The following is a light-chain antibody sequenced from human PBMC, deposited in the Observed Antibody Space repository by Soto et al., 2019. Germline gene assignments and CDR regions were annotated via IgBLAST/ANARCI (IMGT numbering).Light chain of an antibody. Sequence: QSVLTQPASMSGSPGQSITISCTGTSSDIGDYTHVSWYQQHPGKAPKLIIYEVSDRPSGVSNRFSGSKSGNTASLTISGLQTEDEADYYCCSYTSISTSAVFGGGTKVTVL. J-gene: IGLJ2*01. CDR1: SSDIGDYTH. CDR2: EVS. CDR3: CSYTSISTSAV. V-gene: IGLV2-14*01.